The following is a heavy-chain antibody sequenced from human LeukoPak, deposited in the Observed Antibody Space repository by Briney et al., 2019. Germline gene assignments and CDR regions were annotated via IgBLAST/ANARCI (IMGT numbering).Heavy chain of an antibody. CDR3: ARDHGGYYFDY. CDR2: IYYSGST. Sequence: SETLSLTCTVSGGSIASYYWSWFRQPPGKRLEWIGHIYYSGSTNYNPSLKSRVSISVDTSKNQFSLRLNSVTAADTAVYYCARDHGGYYFDYWGRGTLVTVSS. CDR1: GGSIASYY. J-gene: IGHJ4*02. V-gene: IGHV4-59*01. D-gene: IGHD3-16*01.